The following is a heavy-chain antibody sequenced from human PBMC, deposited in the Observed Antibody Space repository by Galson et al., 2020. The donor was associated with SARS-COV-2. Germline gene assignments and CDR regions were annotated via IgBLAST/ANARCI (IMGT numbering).Heavy chain of an antibody. Sequence: ASVTVSCKTSGYTFTAYYIQWVRQAPGQGLEWMGWINPNTGGTNYAQQFQGWVTMTRDTSISTAYMALSRLKSDDTAVYYCARETEMATFNYFDYWGQGTLVTVSS. CDR2: INPNTGGT. V-gene: IGHV1-2*04. D-gene: IGHD5-12*01. CDR3: ARETEMATFNYFDY. CDR1: GYTFTAYY. J-gene: IGHJ4*02.